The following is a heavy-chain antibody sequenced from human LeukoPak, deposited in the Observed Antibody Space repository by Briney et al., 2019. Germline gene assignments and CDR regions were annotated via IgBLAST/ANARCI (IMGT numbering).Heavy chain of an antibody. V-gene: IGHV3-7*01. J-gene: IGHJ3*02. CDR1: GFTFSSYW. CDR3: ARAADSDYVFAGGIADAFDI. Sequence: GGSLRLSCAASGFTFSSYWMSWVRQAPGKGLEWVANIKQDGSEKYYVDSVKGRFTISRDNAKNSLYLQMNSLRAEDTAVYYCARAADSDYVFAGGIADAFDIWGQGTMVTVSS. D-gene: IGHD4-4*01. CDR2: IKQDGSEK.